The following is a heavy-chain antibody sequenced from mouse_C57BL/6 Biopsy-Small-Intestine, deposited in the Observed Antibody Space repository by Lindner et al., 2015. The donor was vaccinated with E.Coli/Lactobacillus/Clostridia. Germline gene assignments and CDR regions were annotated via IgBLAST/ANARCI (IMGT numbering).Heavy chain of an antibody. CDR2: IYPGDGDT. CDR3: ARGDVFAY. Sequence: VQLQESGAELVKPGASVKISCKASGYAFSSYWMNWVKQRPGKGLEWIGRIYPGDGDTDYNGKFKGKATLTADKSSSTASMQLSNLTSEDSAVYFCARGDVFAYWGQGTLVTVSA. D-gene: IGHD2-13*01. V-gene: IGHV1-82*01. J-gene: IGHJ3*01. CDR1: GYAFSSYW.